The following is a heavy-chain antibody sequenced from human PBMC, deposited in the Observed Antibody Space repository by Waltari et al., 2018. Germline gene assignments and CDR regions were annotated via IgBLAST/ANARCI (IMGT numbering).Heavy chain of an antibody. J-gene: IGHJ4*02. V-gene: IGHV3-20*01. D-gene: IGHD4-17*01. Sequence: EVQLVESGGGVVRAGGSLRLSCAASGITFRGHRMDRVRQAPGKGLEWVSGINVNGGSTGYADSVKGRFTISRDNAKNSLYLQMNSLRAEDTALYHCARSEGYGDYGYFDYWGQGTLVTVSS. CDR3: ARSEGYGDYGYFDY. CDR2: INVNGGST. CDR1: GITFRGHR.